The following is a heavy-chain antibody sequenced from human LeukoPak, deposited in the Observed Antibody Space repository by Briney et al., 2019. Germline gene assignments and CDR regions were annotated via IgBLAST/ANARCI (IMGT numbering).Heavy chain of an antibody. Sequence: GSLRLSCAASGFTFTNYNMNWVRQAPGKGLEWVSSISSSSTYIYYADSVKGRFAISRDNAKNSLYLQMNSLRAEDTAVYYCARDEYSSGWYLGQGTLVTVSS. CDR3: ARDEYSSGWY. V-gene: IGHV3-21*01. CDR2: ISSSSTYI. D-gene: IGHD6-19*01. J-gene: IGHJ1*01. CDR1: GFTFTNYN.